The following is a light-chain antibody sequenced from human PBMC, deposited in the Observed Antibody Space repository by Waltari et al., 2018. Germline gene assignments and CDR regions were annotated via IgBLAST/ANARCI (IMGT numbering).Light chain of an antibody. Sequence: DIVMTQSPDSLAVSLGARATINCKSSQSVLYSPNNKNYLAWYQQKPGQPPKLLIYWASTRESGVPDRFSGSGSGTDFTLTISSLQAEDVAVYYCQQYYSTPLTFGPGTKVDIK. CDR3: QQYYSTPLT. V-gene: IGKV4-1*01. CDR1: QSVLYSPNNKNY. CDR2: WAS. J-gene: IGKJ3*01.